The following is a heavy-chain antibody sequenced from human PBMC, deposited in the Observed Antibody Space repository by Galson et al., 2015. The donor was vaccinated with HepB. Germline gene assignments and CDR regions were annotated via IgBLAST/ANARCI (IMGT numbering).Heavy chain of an antibody. D-gene: IGHD6-13*01. CDR3: AIAANGYCYFDY. CDR2: FYPCDSDT. V-gene: IGHV5-51*01. Sequence: QSGGEVTKPVESLTISCKGSGYNFTNYWIVGGREVPGKSLEWMGLFYPCDSDTRYSPSIQGRVTFSADKSITTACLQWSSLKASDAAMYYCAIAANGYCYFDYWGQGTLVTVSS. J-gene: IGHJ4*02. CDR1: GYNFTNYW.